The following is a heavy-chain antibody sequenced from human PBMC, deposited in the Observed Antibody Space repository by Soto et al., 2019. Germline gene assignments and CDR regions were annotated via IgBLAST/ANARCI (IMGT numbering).Heavy chain of an antibody. CDR2: FFHTGIT. CDR3: ARSVRVVAAPETTGLFDY. D-gene: IGHD2-15*01. CDR1: GDSISSGNW. V-gene: IGHV4-4*02. J-gene: IGHJ4*02. Sequence: SETLSLTCAVSGDSISSGNWWIWVRQPPGKGLEWIGEFFHTGITNYNPSLKSRVTISVDTSKNQFSLKLSSVTAADTAVYYCARSVRVVAAPETTGLFDYWGQGTLVTVSS.